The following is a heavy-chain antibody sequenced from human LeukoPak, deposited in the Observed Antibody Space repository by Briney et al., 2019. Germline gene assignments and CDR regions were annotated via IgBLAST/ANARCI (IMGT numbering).Heavy chain of an antibody. CDR2: ISSSSSSYI. CDR3: ARDLEEYCSGGSCPLFDY. CDR1: GFTFSAYS. V-gene: IGHV3-21*01. J-gene: IGHJ4*02. Sequence: PGGSLRLSCAASGFTFSAYSMNWVRQAPGKGLEWVSSISSSSSSYIYYADSVKGRFTISRDNAKNSLYLQMNSLRAEDTAVYYCARDLEEYCSGGSCPLFDYWGQGTLVTVSS. D-gene: IGHD2-15*01.